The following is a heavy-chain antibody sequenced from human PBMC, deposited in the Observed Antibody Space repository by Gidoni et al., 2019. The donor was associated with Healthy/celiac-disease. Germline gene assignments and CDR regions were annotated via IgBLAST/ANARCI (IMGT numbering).Heavy chain of an antibody. J-gene: IGHJ6*03. CDR2: IIPIFGTA. CDR3: AWCIAVVGAGEYYYDYIDV. CDR1: GGTFSSSA. Sequence: VQLVQSGADVKKPGSSVTVSCQASGGTFSSSAIRWVRQAPGQGLEWMGGIIPIFGTANDAKKFQGRVTSTADESTSTAYMELSSLRSEDTAVYYCAWCIAVVGAGEYYYDYIDVWGKGTTVTVSS. D-gene: IGHD6-19*01. V-gene: IGHV1-69*01.